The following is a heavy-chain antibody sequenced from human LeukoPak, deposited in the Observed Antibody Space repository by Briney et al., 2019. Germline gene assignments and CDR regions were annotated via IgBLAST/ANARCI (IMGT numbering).Heavy chain of an antibody. V-gene: IGHV3-7*01. D-gene: IGHD3-3*01. CDR2: IKQDGSEK. J-gene: IGHJ5*02. CDR1: GFTFSSYS. Sequence: PGGSLRLSCAASGFTFSSYSMNWVRQAPGKGLEWVANIKQDGSEKYYVDSVKGRFTISRDNAKNSLYLQMNSLRAEDTAVYYCAREGLSTIFGVVTDGWFDPWGQGTLVTVSS. CDR3: AREGLSTIFGVVTDGWFDP.